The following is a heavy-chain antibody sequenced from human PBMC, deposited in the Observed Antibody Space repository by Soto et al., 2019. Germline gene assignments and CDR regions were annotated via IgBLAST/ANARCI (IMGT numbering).Heavy chain of an antibody. V-gene: IGHV3-9*01. D-gene: IGHD3-3*01. Sequence: PGGSLRLSXAASGFTFDDYAMHWVRQAPGKGLEWVSGISWNSGSIGYADSVKGRFTISRDNAKNSLYLQMNSLRAEDTALYYCAKDQLKRSGYTGADYWGQGTLVTVSS. CDR2: ISWNSGSI. CDR1: GFTFDDYA. CDR3: AKDQLKRSGYTGADY. J-gene: IGHJ4*02.